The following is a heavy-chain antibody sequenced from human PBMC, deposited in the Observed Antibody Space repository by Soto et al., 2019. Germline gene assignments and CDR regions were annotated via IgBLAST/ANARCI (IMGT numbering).Heavy chain of an antibody. J-gene: IGHJ4*02. D-gene: IGHD3-3*01. CDR1: GFVFSDYA. CDR3: SSVPIWCGSSRCYTEGFDS. Sequence: EVQLLDSGGGWVQPGWSLRLSCVASGFVFSDYAMSWVRQAPGKGLEWVSAISADGSTTYYANSVKGRFTVSRVNSKHTLYLEMNTLRAEDTAIYYCSSVPIWCGSSRCYTEGFDSWGQGTRVTVSS. CDR2: ISADGSTT. V-gene: IGHV3-23*01.